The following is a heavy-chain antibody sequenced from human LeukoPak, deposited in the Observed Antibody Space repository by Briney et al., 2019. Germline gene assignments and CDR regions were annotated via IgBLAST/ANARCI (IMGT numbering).Heavy chain of an antibody. D-gene: IGHD6-13*01. Sequence: SSETLSLTCTVSGGSISSSSYYWGWIRQPPGKGLEWIGSIYYSGSTYYNPSLKSRVTISVDTSKNQFSLKLSSVTAADTAVYYCAREGGIAAAVFDWFDPWGQGTLVTVSS. V-gene: IGHV4-39*07. CDR3: AREGGIAAAVFDWFDP. CDR2: IYYSGST. J-gene: IGHJ5*02. CDR1: GGSISSSSYY.